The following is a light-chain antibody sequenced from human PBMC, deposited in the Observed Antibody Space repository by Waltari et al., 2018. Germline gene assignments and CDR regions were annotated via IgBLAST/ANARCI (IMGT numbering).Light chain of an antibody. J-gene: IGLJ3*02. V-gene: IGLV2-14*01. CDR3: TSYTSSSTWV. CDR1: TSDVGGYNY. Sequence: QSALTQPASVSGSPGQSIAVSCSGPTSDVGGYNYVSWYQQHPGKAPKLMIYEVTNRPSGVSNRFSGSKSGNMASLTISGLQAEDEAYYYCTSYTSSSTWVFGGGTKLTVL. CDR2: EVT.